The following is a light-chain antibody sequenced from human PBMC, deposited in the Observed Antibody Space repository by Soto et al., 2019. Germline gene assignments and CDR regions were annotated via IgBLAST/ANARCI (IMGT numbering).Light chain of an antibody. CDR3: SSYTGSSNLYV. J-gene: IGLJ1*01. CDR2: DVS. Sequence: QSALTQPPSASGSPGQSVTISCTGTSSDVGGYNFVSWYQQQPGKAPKLMIYDVSKRPSGVPARFSGSKSGNSASLTVSGIQAEDEADYYCSSYTGSSNLYVFGTGTKLTVL. V-gene: IGLV2-8*01. CDR1: SSDVGGYNF.